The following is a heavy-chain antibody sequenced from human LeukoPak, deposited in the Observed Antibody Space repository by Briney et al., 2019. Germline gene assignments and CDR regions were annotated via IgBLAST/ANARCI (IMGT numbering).Heavy chain of an antibody. CDR1: GFIFSNYW. CDR3: ARERLAVVGTRNLDV. J-gene: IGHJ6*02. Sequence: GGSLRLSCAASGFIFSNYWVSWVRQAPGKGLEWVANIKQDGSEKYYVDSVKGRFTISRDNAKNSLYLQMNSLRAEDTAVYYCARERLAVVGTRNLDVWGQGTTVTVSS. CDR2: IKQDGSEK. D-gene: IGHD6-19*01. V-gene: IGHV3-7*03.